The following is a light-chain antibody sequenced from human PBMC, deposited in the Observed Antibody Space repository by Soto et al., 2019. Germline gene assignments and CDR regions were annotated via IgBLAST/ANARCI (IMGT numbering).Light chain of an antibody. CDR1: QTITRNF. V-gene: IGKV3-20*01. CDR3: QQYGSSPPDT. J-gene: IGKJ2*01. Sequence: VLTQSPGTLSLSPGEEATLSCRASQTITRNFLAWYQQKPGQAPRLLIHGASSRATGIPDRFSGRGSGTDFTLTISRLEPEDFAVYYCQQYGSSPPDTFGQGTKLEIK. CDR2: GAS.